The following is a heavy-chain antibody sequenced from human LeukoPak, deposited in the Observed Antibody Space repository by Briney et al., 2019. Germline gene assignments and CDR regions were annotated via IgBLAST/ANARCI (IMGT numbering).Heavy chain of an antibody. CDR3: ARTELQRPYYYYGMDV. CDR1: GYSFTTYW. CDR2: IYFGDSDT. Sequence: GESLKISCKASGYSFTTYWIGWVRQMPWRGLEWMGIIYFGDSDTRYSPSFQGQVTISADKSIGTAYLQWSSLKASDTAVYYCARTELQRPYYYYGMDVWGQGTTVTVSS. J-gene: IGHJ6*02. V-gene: IGHV5-51*01. D-gene: IGHD1-1*01.